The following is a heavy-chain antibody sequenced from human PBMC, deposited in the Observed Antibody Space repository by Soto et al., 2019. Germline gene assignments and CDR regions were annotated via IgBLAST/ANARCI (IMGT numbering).Heavy chain of an antibody. D-gene: IGHD1-1*01. J-gene: IGHJ4*02. CDR2: ISRDSDYI. CDR1: GFSFSSHT. Sequence: PGGSLRLSCAASGFSFSSHTMSWVRQAPGKGLEWVSSISRDSDYIFYADSVKGRFTISRDNAKNSLYLQMNSLRAEDTAVYYCVREQKRMATPGTCTDWWGQGTLVTVSS. V-gene: IGHV3-21*01. CDR3: VREQKRMATPGTCTDW.